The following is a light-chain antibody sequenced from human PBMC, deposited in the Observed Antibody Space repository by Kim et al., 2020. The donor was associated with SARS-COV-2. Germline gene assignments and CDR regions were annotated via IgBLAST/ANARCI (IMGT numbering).Light chain of an antibody. J-gene: IGKJ4*01. V-gene: IGKV3-15*01. CDR3: QQYNNWPPFA. CDR2: GAS. CDR1: QSVRSN. Sequence: SPGERATLSCRASQSVRSNLAWYQQKPGQAPRLLIYGASTRATGIPARFSGSGSGTEFTLTISSLQSEDCAVYYCQQYNNWPPFAVGGGTKVDSK.